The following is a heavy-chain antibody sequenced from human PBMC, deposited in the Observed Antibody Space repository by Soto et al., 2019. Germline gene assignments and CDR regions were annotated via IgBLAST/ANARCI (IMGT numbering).Heavy chain of an antibody. Sequence: SVKVSCKASGYTFTSYGISWGRQAPGQGIEWMGWISAYNGNTNYAQKLQGRVTMTTDTSTSTAYMVLMSLRSADTAVYYCARDPNPRDYCDSSGYYYGPLDSWGQRTLVTVSS. V-gene: IGHV1-18*04. J-gene: IGHJ4*02. D-gene: IGHD3-22*01. CDR1: GYTFTSYG. CDR3: ARDPNPRDYCDSSGYYYGPLDS. CDR2: ISAYNGNT.